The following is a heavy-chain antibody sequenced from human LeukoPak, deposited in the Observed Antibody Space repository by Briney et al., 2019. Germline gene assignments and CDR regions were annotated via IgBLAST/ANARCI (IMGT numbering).Heavy chain of an antibody. CDR1: GFTFSSYS. V-gene: IGHV3-21*01. CDR3: ARWGTRRFDP. Sequence: GGSLRLSCAASGFTFSSYSMNWVRQAPGKGLEWVSSISSSSTYIYYADSVKGRFTISRDNAKNSLYLQMNSLRAEDTAVYYCARWGTRRFDPWGQGTLVTVSS. D-gene: IGHD3-16*01. J-gene: IGHJ5*02. CDR2: ISSSSTYI.